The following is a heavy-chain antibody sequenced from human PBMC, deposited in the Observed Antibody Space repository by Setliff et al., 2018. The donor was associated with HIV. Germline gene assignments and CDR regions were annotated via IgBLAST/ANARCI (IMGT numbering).Heavy chain of an antibody. J-gene: IGHJ6*03. CDR3: ARDRRITMIVVVSTNMDV. D-gene: IGHD3-22*01. V-gene: IGHV3-7*01. Sequence: GGSLRLSCAASGFTFSSYWMSWVRQAPGKGLEWVANIKQDGSEKYYVDSVKGRFTISRDNAKNSLYLQMNSLRAEDTAVYYCARDRRITMIVVVSTNMDVWGKGTTVTVS. CDR2: IKQDGSEK. CDR1: GFTFSSYW.